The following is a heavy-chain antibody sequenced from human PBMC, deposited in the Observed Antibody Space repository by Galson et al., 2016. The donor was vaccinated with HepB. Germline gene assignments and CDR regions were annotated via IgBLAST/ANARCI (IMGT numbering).Heavy chain of an antibody. Sequence: SLRLSCAASGFAFKSYAMHWVRQAPGKGLEWVAVISYEGSNKYYADSVKGRFTVSRDNSKNTVDLQMSGLRAEDTAVYYCAKNPTGSFYYYYGMDVWGQGPRSPSP. CDR1: GFAFKSYA. J-gene: IGHJ6*02. D-gene: IGHD3-10*01. CDR2: ISYEGSNK. CDR3: AKNPTGSFYYYYGMDV. V-gene: IGHV3-30*18.